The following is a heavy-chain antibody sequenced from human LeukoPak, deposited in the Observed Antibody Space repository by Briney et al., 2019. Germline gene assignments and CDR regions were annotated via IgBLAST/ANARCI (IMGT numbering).Heavy chain of an antibody. CDR1: GFTFSSYA. CDR3: AKRILWFGEPLGFDY. J-gene: IGHJ4*02. V-gene: IGHV3-23*01. Sequence: GGSLRLSCAASGFTFSSYAMSWVRQAAGKGLEWVSAISGSGGSTYYADSVKGRFTISRDNSKKTLYLKMNTLRAEATDVYYCAKRILWFGEPLGFDYWGQGTLVTVSS. CDR2: ISGSGGST. D-gene: IGHD3-10*01.